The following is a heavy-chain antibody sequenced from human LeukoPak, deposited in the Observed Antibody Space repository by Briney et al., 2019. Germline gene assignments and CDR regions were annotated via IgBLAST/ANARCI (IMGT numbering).Heavy chain of an antibody. CDR2: ISYDGSNK. CDR1: GFTFSSYA. J-gene: IGHJ4*02. CDR3: AGRLTGYSSGYIH. V-gene: IGHV3-30-3*01. Sequence: GGSLRLSCAASGFTFSSYAMHWVRQAPGEGLEWVAVISYDGSNKYYADSVKGGFTISRDNSKNTLYLQMNSLRAEDTAVYYCAGRLTGYSSGYIHWGQGTLVTVSS. D-gene: IGHD5-18*01.